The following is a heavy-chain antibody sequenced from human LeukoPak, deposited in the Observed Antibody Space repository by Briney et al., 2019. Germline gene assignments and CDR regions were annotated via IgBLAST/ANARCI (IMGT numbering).Heavy chain of an antibody. CDR2: ISAYNGNT. D-gene: IGHD6-6*01. CDR3: VRRVAVRGFYGFDI. V-gene: IGHV1-18*01. J-gene: IGHJ3*02. CDR1: GYTFTSYG. Sequence: ASVKVSCKASGYTFTSYGISWVRQAPGQGLEWMGWISAYNGNTNYAQKLQGRVTMTTGTSTSTAYMELRSLRSDDTAVYYCVRRVAVRGFYGFDIWGQGAMVTVSS.